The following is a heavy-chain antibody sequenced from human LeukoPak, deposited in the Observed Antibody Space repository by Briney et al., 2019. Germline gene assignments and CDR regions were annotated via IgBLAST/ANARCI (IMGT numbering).Heavy chain of an antibody. V-gene: IGHV1-58*02. CDR1: GFTFTSSA. Sequence: SVKVSCKASGFTFTSSAMQWVRQARGQRPEWIGWIVVGSGNTNYAQKFQERVTITRDMSTSTAYMELSSLRSEDTAVYYCAAGGLLEWTNFDYWGQGTLVTVSS. CDR2: IVVGSGNT. CDR3: AAGGLLEWTNFDY. J-gene: IGHJ4*02. D-gene: IGHD3-3*01.